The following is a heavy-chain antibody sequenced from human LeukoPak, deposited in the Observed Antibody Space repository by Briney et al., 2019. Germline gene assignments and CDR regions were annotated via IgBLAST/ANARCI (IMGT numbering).Heavy chain of an antibody. D-gene: IGHD2-15*01. CDR3: ARDVAGYDRPIDY. V-gene: IGHV3-23*01. Sequence: PGGSLRLSCAASGFTFSSYAMSWVRQAPGKGLEWVSAITGSGDSIFYADSVKGRFTISRDNSKNMLYLQMNNLTTEDTALYYCARDVAGYDRPIDYWGQGTPVTASS. CDR2: ITGSGDSI. J-gene: IGHJ4*02. CDR1: GFTFSSYA.